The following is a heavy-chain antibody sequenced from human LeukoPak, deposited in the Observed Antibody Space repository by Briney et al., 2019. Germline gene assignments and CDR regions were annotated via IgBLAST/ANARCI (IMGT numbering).Heavy chain of an antibody. Sequence: PSVKVSCKASGYTFTSYDINWVRQTTGQGLEWIGWMNPTRGNPGYAQNFKGRVPMPRKPSISTAYMELSSLRSEDTAVYYWARRARGYSLAGWFDPWGQGTLVTVSS. CDR1: GYTFTSYD. V-gene: IGHV1-8*01. CDR3: ARRARGYSLAGWFDP. J-gene: IGHJ5*02. D-gene: IGHD5-18*01. CDR2: MNPTRGNP.